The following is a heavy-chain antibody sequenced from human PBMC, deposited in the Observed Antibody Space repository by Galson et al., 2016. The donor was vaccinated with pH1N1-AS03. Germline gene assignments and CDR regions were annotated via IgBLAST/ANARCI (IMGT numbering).Heavy chain of an antibody. Sequence: SVKVSCKASGYTFTGYYMHWVRQAPGQGLEWMGRINPNSGDTDSAQKFQGRVTMTRDTSIDTAYMELRGLTSDDTAVYYCARDAPNAASSSLVRVFAFDVWGEGTRVSISS. V-gene: IGHV1-2*06. CDR1: GYTFTGYY. CDR2: INPNSGDT. J-gene: IGHJ3*01. D-gene: IGHD6-13*01. CDR3: ARDAPNAASSSLVRVFAFDV.